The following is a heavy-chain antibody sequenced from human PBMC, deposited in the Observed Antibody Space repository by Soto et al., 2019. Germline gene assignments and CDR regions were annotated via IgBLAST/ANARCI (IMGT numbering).Heavy chain of an antibody. V-gene: IGHV3-11*06. CDR3: ARVGSTSAAGVLDY. CDR2: ISSSGSHT. D-gene: IGHD6-13*01. CDR1: GLTFSDFY. J-gene: IGHJ4*02. Sequence: SGGSLRLSCAASGLTFSDFYMSWIRQAPGKGREWVSYISSSGSHTPYADSVKGRFTISRDNAKNSVYLQMNSLRAEDTAVYYCARVGSTSAAGVLDYWGQGTLVTVSS.